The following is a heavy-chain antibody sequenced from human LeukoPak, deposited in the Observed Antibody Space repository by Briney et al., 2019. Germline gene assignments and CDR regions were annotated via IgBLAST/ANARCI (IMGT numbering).Heavy chain of an antibody. J-gene: IGHJ4*02. V-gene: IGHV1-69*04. CDR2: IIPILGIA. Sequence: ASVKVSCKASGDTFSSYAISWVRQAPGRGLEWMGRIIPILGIANYAQKFQGRVTITADKSTSTAYMELSSLRSEDTAVYYCARDGEMATIRYWGQGTLVTVSS. CDR1: GDTFSSYA. CDR3: ARDGEMATIRY. D-gene: IGHD5-24*01.